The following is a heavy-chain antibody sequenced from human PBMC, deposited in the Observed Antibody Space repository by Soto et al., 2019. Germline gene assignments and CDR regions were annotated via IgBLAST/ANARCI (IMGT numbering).Heavy chain of an antibody. CDR3: ARGADRTVTYYYGSGSYRRFDP. Sequence: QVQLQQWGAGLLKPSETLSLTCAVYGGSFSGYYWSWIRQPPGKGLEWIGEINHSGSTNYNPSLKSLVTISVDTYKNQFSLKLSSVTAADTAVYYCARGADRTVTYYYGSGSYRRFDPWGQGTLVTVSS. CDR2: INHSGST. CDR1: GGSFSGYY. D-gene: IGHD3-10*01. J-gene: IGHJ5*02. V-gene: IGHV4-34*01.